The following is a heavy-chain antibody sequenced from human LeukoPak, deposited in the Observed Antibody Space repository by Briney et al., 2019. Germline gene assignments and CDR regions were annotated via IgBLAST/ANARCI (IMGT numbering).Heavy chain of an antibody. D-gene: IGHD6-19*01. J-gene: IGHJ4*02. CDR3: ASLSSSGWYN. V-gene: IGHV4-34*01. CDR2: INHSGRT. CDR1: GGSFSGYY. Sequence: NTSETLPLTCAVYGGSFSGYYWSWLRQPPGKGLEWIGEINHSGRTNYNPSLKSQVTISVYTSKNQFSLKLSSVTAADTAVYYCASLSSSGWYNWGQGTLVTVSS.